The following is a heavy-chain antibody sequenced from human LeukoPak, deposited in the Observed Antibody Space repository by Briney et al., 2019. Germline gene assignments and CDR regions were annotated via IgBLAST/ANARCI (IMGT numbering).Heavy chain of an antibody. CDR2: IYSGGSI. CDR3: ARVYRGYCSSTSCKYYYYYYMDV. V-gene: IGHV3-66*02. J-gene: IGHJ6*03. CDR1: GFTVSSNY. D-gene: IGHD2-2*01. Sequence: GGSLRLSCAASGFTVSSNYMSWVRQAPGKGLEWVSVIYSGGSIYYADSVKGRFTISRDNSKNTLYLQMNSLRAEDTAVYYCARVYRGYCSSTSCKYYYYYYMDVWGKGTTVTVPS.